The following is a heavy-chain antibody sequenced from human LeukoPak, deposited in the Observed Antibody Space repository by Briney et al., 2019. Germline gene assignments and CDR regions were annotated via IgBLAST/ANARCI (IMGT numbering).Heavy chain of an antibody. CDR3: ARGDCSSTSCYFGYYYYYMDV. D-gene: IGHD2-2*01. CDR1: GYTFTGYY. J-gene: IGHJ6*03. Sequence: ASVKVSCKASGYTFTGYYMHWVRQAPGQGLEWMGWINPNSGGTNYAQKFQGRATMTRDTSISTAYMELSRLRSDDTAVYYCARGDCSSTSCYFGYYYYYMDVWGKGTTVTVSS. CDR2: INPNSGGT. V-gene: IGHV1-2*02.